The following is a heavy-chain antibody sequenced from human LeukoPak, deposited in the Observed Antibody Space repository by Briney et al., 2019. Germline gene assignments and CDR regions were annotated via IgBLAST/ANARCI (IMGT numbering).Heavy chain of an antibody. J-gene: IGHJ6*02. CDR3: ARGPYGDYGDYYYGMDV. D-gene: IGHD4-17*01. Sequence: GASVKVSCKASGYTFTGYYMHWVRQAPGQGLEWMGWINPNSGGTNYAQKFQGWVTMTRDTSISTAYMELSRLRSDDTAVYYCARGPYGDYGDYYYGMDVWAKGPRSPSP. CDR2: INPNSGGT. CDR1: GYTFTGYY. V-gene: IGHV1-2*04.